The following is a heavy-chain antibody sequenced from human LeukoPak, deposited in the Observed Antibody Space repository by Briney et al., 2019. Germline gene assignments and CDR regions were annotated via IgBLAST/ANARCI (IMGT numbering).Heavy chain of an antibody. Sequence: ASVKDSCKPSGYTFIDHYLHWVRQAPGQGLESLGWIDPDTGDTNYPQKFQGRLTMTRDTSSSTAYMELNRLRSDDTAVYYCARAGHNSDSGGYDFWGLGTLVTVSS. CDR2: IDPDTGDT. V-gene: IGHV1-2*02. CDR3: ARAGHNSDSGGYDF. D-gene: IGHD3-22*01. J-gene: IGHJ4*02. CDR1: GYTFIDHY.